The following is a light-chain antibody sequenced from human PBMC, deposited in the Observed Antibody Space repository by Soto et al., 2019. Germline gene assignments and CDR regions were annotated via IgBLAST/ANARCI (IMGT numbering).Light chain of an antibody. CDR2: EVT. Sequence: QSVLTQPPSASGSPGQSVTISCTGTSSDVGGFNYVSWYQHHPGKAPKLMIYEVTKRPSGVPDRFSGSKSGNTASLTVSGLQAEYEADYYCSSYAGSNNMLFGGGTKLTVL. CDR1: SSDVGGFNY. CDR3: SSYAGSNNML. J-gene: IGLJ2*01. V-gene: IGLV2-8*01.